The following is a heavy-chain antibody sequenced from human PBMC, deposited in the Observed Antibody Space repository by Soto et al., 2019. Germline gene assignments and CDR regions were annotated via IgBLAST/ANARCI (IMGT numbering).Heavy chain of an antibody. CDR2: ISTYTGDT. J-gene: IGHJ4*02. V-gene: IGHV1-18*04. CDR1: GYTFTGYY. D-gene: IGHD6-25*01. CDR3: TTASKWRGGFDPFDS. Sequence: ASVKVSCKASGYTFTGYYMHWVRQAPGQGLEWLGWISTYTGDTNYAQRFRGRVTMTTDTSTTTAHMEMRSLRSADTAMYYCTTASKWRGGFDPFDSWGEGTLVTVSS.